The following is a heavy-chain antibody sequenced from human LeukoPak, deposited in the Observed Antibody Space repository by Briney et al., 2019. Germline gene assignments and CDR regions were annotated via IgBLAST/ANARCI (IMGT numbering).Heavy chain of an antibody. Sequence: ESGGGLVKPGGYLRLSCAASGFTFRDYYMTWMRQAPGKGLECVAYISPGSGVISYADSVKGRFTISRDNAKNSLSLQMYSLRPEDTAVYFCARHLVGAARPVPQDMDVWGKGTTVIVSS. CDR1: GFTFRDYY. V-gene: IGHV3-11*01. CDR2: ISPGSGVI. D-gene: IGHD6-6*01. J-gene: IGHJ6*03. CDR3: ARHLVGAARPVPQDMDV.